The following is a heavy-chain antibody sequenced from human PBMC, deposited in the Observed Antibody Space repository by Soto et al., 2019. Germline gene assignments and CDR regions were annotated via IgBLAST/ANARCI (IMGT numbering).Heavy chain of an antibody. J-gene: IGHJ4*02. Sequence: ASVKVSCKASGYTFTGYAMHWVRQAPGQRLEWMGWINAGNGNTKYSQKFQGRVTITRDTSASTAYMELSSLRSEDTAVYYCARTPPRTAAAGIDYWGQGTLVTVSS. V-gene: IGHV1-3*01. CDR1: GYTFTGYA. CDR3: ARTPPRTAAAGIDY. D-gene: IGHD6-13*01. CDR2: INAGNGNT.